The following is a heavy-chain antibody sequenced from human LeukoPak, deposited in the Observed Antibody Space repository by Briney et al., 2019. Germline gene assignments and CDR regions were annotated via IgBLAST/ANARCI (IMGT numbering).Heavy chain of an antibody. Sequence: GGSLRLSCAASGFTFSSYSMNWVRQAPGKGLEWVSSISSSSSYIYYADSVKGRFTISRDNAKNSLYLQMNSLRAEDTAVYYCARGVTVYYGMDVWGQGTTVTASS. CDR1: GFTFSSYS. V-gene: IGHV3-21*01. CDR3: ARGVTVYYGMDV. J-gene: IGHJ6*02. D-gene: IGHD3-10*01. CDR2: ISSSSSYI.